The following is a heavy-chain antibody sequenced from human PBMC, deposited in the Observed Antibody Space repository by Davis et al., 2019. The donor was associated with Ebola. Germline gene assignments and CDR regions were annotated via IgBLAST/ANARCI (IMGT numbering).Heavy chain of an antibody. CDR2: MSSSGGVT. V-gene: IGHV3-23*01. D-gene: IGHD6-19*01. Sequence: GESLKISCAASGFTFSSFGMSRVRQAPGKGLEWISAMSSSGGVTHYADSVKRRFAISRDNSKNTLDLQLNSLRAEDTAVYYCAKSSVAGTSGMDVWGQGTTVTVSS. CDR3: AKSSVAGTSGMDV. J-gene: IGHJ6*02. CDR1: GFTFSSFG.